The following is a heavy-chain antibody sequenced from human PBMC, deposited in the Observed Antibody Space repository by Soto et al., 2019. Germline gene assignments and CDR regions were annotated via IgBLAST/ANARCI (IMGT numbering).Heavy chain of an antibody. D-gene: IGHD4-4*01. CDR1: GFTFSSYW. CDR2: INSDGSST. J-gene: IGHJ1*01. V-gene: IGHV3-74*01. CDR3: ARERDNDYIHPGFQH. Sequence: EVQLVESGGGLVQPGGSLRLSCAASGFTFSSYWMHWVRQAPGKGLVWVSRINSDGSSTSYADSVKGRFTISRDNAKNTLYLQMNSLRAEDTAVYYCARERDNDYIHPGFQHWGQGTLVTVSS.